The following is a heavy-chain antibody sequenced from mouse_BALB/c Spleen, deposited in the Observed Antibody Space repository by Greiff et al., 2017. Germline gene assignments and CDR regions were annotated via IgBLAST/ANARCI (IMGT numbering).Heavy chain of an antibody. CDR1: GFSLTSYG. Sequence: VQLQQSGPGLVAPSQSLSITCTVSGFSLTSYGVHWVRQPPGKGLEWLGVIWAGGSTNYNSALMSRLSISKDNSKSQVFLKMNSLQTDDTAMYYCARASYYYGSSSFAYWGQGTLVTVSA. J-gene: IGHJ3*01. V-gene: IGHV2-9*02. CDR2: IWAGGST. CDR3: ARASYYYGSSSFAY. D-gene: IGHD1-1*01.